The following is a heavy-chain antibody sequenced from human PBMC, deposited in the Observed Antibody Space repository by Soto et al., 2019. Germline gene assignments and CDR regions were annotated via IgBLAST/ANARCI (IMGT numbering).Heavy chain of an antibody. Sequence: PGGSLRLSCATSGFNFNNYAMSWVRQAPGERLEWVSFISSSGGTTYYADSVKGRFTISRDNSRNTVFLQMNTLGAEDTAIYYCAKFLTVTGPGWGRASEYWGQGTRVTVSS. J-gene: IGHJ4*02. CDR1: GFNFNNYA. CDR2: ISSSGGTT. D-gene: IGHD6-19*01. V-gene: IGHV3-23*01. CDR3: AKFLTVTGPGWGRASEY.